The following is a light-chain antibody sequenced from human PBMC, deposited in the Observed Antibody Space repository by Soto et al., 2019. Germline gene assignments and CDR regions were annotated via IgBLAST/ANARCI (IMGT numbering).Light chain of an antibody. CDR1: SSDIGAYTY. CDR2: DVN. Sequence: QSALTQPASVSGSPGQSITISCTGTSSDIGAYTYVAWYQQHPGKAPKLIIYDVNSRPSGVSNRFSGSKSGNTASLTISGLQAEDEADYYCSSYSSSSTLGVFGGGTKLTVL. V-gene: IGLV2-14*01. J-gene: IGLJ2*01. CDR3: SSYSSSSTLGV.